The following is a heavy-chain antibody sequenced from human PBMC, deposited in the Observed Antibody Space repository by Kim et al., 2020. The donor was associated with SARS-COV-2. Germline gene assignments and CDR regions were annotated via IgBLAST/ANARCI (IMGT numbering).Heavy chain of an antibody. CDR3: ARESWQLVPDNPTFGY. CDR1: GYTFTGYY. CDR2: INPNSGGT. D-gene: IGHD6-13*01. J-gene: IGHJ4*02. Sequence: ASVKVSCKASGYTFTGYYMHWVRQAPGQGLEWMGWINPNSGGTNYAQKFQGRVTMTRDTSISTAYMELSRLRSDDTAVYYCARESWQLVPDNPTFGYWGQGTLVTVSS. V-gene: IGHV1-2*02.